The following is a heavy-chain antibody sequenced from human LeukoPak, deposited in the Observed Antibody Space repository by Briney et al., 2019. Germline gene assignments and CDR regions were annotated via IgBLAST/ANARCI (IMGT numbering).Heavy chain of an antibody. Sequence: ASVKVSCKASGYTFTSYGISWVRQAPGQGLEWMGWISAYNGNTNYAQKLQGRVTMTTDTSTSTAYMELRSLRSDDTAVYYCARAPGGFWSGPYYFDYWGQGTLVTVSS. D-gene: IGHD3-3*01. CDR3: ARAPGGFWSGPYYFDY. CDR2: ISAYNGNT. V-gene: IGHV1-18*01. CDR1: GYTFTSYG. J-gene: IGHJ4*02.